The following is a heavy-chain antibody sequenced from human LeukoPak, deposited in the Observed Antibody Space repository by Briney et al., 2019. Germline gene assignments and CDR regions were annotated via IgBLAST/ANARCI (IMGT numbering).Heavy chain of an antibody. CDR1: GGSFSGYY. Sequence: SETLSLTCAVYGGSFSGYYWSWIRQPPGKGLEWIGYIYYSGSTNYNPSLKSRVTISVDTSKNQFSLKLNSVTAADTAVYYCARRAATANYYFDYWGQGTLVTVSS. V-gene: IGHV4-59*01. J-gene: IGHJ4*02. CDR2: IYYSGST. D-gene: IGHD6-13*01. CDR3: ARRAATANYYFDY.